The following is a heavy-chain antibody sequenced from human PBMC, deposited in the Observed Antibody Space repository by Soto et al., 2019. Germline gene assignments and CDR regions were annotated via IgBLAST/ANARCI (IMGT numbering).Heavy chain of an antibody. V-gene: IGHV3-33*01. J-gene: IGHJ4*02. CDR3: ARDLDSSGWYAD. Sequence: GGSLRLSCAASGFTFSSYGMHWVRQAPGKGLEWVAVIWYDGSNKYYADSVKGRFTISRDNSKNTLYLQMNSLRAEDTAVYYCARDLDSSGWYADWGQGTLVTVSS. CDR2: IWYDGSNK. D-gene: IGHD6-19*01. CDR1: GFTFSSYG.